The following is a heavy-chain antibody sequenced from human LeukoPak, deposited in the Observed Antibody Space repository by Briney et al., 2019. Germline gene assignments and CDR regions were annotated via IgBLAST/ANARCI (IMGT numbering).Heavy chain of an antibody. V-gene: IGHV3-7*01. Sequence: GGSLRLSCAASGFTFSRYWMHWVRQAPGKGLEWVANIKQDGSEKYYVDSVKGRFTISRDNAKNSLYLQMNSLRAEDTAVYYCARHLDGSCQPIDYWGQGTLVTVSS. CDR1: GFTFSRYW. CDR2: IKQDGSEK. D-gene: IGHD2-15*01. J-gene: IGHJ4*02. CDR3: ARHLDGSCQPIDY.